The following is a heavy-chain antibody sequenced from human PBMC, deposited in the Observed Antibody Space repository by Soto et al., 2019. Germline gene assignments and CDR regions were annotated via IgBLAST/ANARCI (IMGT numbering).Heavy chain of an antibody. CDR2: INHSGST. D-gene: IGHD2-15*01. CDR3: ARRCSGSSCYTSGAFDI. CDR1: DGSFSDYY. J-gene: IGHJ3*02. Sequence: QVQLRQWGAGLLKPSETLSLTCAVFDGSFSDYYWSWIRKPPGKGLEWIGEINHSGSTNYNPSLKSRATISVDTSKNQFSLKLNSVTAADTAVYYCARRCSGSSCYTSGAFDIWGQGTMVTVSS. V-gene: IGHV4-34*01.